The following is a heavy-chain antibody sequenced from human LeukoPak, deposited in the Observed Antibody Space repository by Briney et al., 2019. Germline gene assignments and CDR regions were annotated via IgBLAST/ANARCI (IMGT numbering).Heavy chain of an antibody. V-gene: IGHV3-21*01. CDR2: ISSSSSYI. CDR1: GFTFSVYT. J-gene: IGHJ4*02. CDR3: ARTPSLVRGVNSFDY. Sequence: PGGSLRLSCAASGFTFSVYTLHWVRQAPGKGLEWVSSISSSSSYIYYADSVKGRFTISRDNAKNSLYLQMNSLRAEDTAVYYCARTPSLVRGVNSFDYWGQGTLVTVSS. D-gene: IGHD3-10*01.